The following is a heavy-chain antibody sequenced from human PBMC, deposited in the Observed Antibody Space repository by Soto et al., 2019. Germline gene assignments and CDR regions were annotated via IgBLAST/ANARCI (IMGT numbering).Heavy chain of an antibody. Sequence: GASVKIACKASGYSFTSYGISGVRQAPGQGLEWMGWISAYNGNTNYAQKLQGRVTMTTDTSTSTAYMELRSLRSDDTAVYYCARMIDFWRGYYSDYWGQGTLVTVSS. CDR3: ARMIDFWRGYYSDY. CDR2: ISAYNGNT. CDR1: GYSFTSYG. V-gene: IGHV1-18*01. D-gene: IGHD3-3*01. J-gene: IGHJ4*02.